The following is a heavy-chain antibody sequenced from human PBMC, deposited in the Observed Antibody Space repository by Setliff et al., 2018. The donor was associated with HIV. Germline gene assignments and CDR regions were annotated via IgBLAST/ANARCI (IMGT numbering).Heavy chain of an antibody. CDR2: VDPSGGST. J-gene: IGHJ5*02. CDR3: ARDEGMTTRRGRFDP. D-gene: IGHD4-4*01. V-gene: IGHV1-46*01. CDR1: GYIFTSYY. Sequence: ASVKVSCKASGYIFTSYYMHWLRQVPGQGLEWMGIVDPSGGSTHYAQKFQGRVTITRDTSASTAYMELSSLRSDDTAVYYCARDEGMTTRRGRFDPWGQGTLVTVSS.